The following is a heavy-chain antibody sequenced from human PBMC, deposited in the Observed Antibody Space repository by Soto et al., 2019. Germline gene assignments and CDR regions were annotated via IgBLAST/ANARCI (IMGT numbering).Heavy chain of an antibody. D-gene: IGHD3-9*01. V-gene: IGHV4-39*01. CDR1: GGSISSSSYY. CDR2: IYYSGST. CDR3: ARQEAYYDILTGYFDY. J-gene: IGHJ4*02. Sequence: SETLSLTCTVSGGSISSSSYYWGWIRQPPGKGLEWIGSIYYSGSTYYNPSLKSRVTISVDTSKNQFSLKLSSVTAADTAVYHCARQEAYYDILTGYFDYWGQGALVTVSS.